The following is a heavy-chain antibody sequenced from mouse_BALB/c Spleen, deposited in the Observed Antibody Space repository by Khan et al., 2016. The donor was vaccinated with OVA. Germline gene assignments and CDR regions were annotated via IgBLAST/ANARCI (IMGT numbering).Heavy chain of an antibody. CDR1: GFNIKDYY. CDR2: IDPENGNT. D-gene: IGHD2-3*01. CDR3: ARAGYSAWFAY. V-gene: IGHV14-1*02. J-gene: IGHJ3*01. Sequence: VQLKESGAELVRPGALVKLSCKASGFNIKDYYIHWVKQRPEQGLEWIGWIDPENGNTIYDPKFQGKANITADTSSNTAYLHFSSLTSEDTAVYYCARAGYSAWFAYWGQGTLVTVSA.